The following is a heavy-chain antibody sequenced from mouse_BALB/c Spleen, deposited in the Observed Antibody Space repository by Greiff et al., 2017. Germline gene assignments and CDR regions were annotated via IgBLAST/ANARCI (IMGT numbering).Heavy chain of an antibody. V-gene: IGHV2-6-7*02. CDR3: ARDGGVYDGYYNYFDY. Sequence: VQLQESGPGLVAPSQSLSITCTVSGFSLTGYGVNWVRQPPGKGLEWLGMIWGDGSTDYNSALKSRLSISKDNSKSQVFLKMNSLQTDDTARYYCARDGGVYDGYYNYFDYWGQGTTLTVSS. CDR1: GFSLTGYG. CDR2: IWGDGST. D-gene: IGHD2-3*01. J-gene: IGHJ2*01.